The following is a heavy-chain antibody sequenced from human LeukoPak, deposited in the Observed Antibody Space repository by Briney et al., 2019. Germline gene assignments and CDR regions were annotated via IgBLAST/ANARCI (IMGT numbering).Heavy chain of an antibody. CDR1: GYTFTSYG. J-gene: IGHJ5*02. Sequence: ASVKVSCKASGYTFTSYGISWVRQAPGQGLEWMGWISAYNGNTNYAQKLQGRVTMTTETSTSTAYMELRSLRSDDTAVYYCARVLLWFGNLNWFDPWGQGTLVTVSS. CDR2: ISAYNGNT. V-gene: IGHV1-18*01. CDR3: ARVLLWFGNLNWFDP. D-gene: IGHD3-10*01.